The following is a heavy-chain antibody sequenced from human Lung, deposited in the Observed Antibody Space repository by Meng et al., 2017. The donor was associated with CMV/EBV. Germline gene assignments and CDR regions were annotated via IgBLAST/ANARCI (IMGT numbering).Heavy chain of an antibody. Sequence: SXXVSXKASGGTFRKYSISWVRQAPGQGLEWMGGILPIFGIAKIAQNSQGRVTITTDGSTSTAYMEVSSLRSEDTAVYYCARVGGTMVKNGYFDYWGQGXLVTVSS. J-gene: IGHJ4*02. CDR3: ARVGGTMVKNGYFDY. CDR2: ILPIFGIA. V-gene: IGHV1-69*05. CDR1: GGTFRKYS. D-gene: IGHD4/OR15-4a*01.